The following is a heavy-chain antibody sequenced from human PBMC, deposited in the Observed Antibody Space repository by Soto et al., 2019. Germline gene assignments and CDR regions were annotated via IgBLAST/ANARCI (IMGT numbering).Heavy chain of an antibody. V-gene: IGHV1-69*01. CDR1: GGTFSSYA. CDR3: ARERKDYVWGSYSYWFDP. CDR2: IIPIFGTA. J-gene: IGHJ5*02. Sequence: KISCKASGGTFSSYAISWVRQAPGQGLEWMGGIIPIFGTANYAQKFQGRVTITADESTSTAYMELSSLRSEDTAVYYCARERKDYVWGSYSYWFDPWGQGTLVTVSS. D-gene: IGHD3-16*01.